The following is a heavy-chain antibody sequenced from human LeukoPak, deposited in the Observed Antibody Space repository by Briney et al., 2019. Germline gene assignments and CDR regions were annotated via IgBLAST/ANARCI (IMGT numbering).Heavy chain of an antibody. V-gene: IGHV5-51*01. D-gene: IGHD6-19*01. CDR3: ATTYSSGWSSLDY. CDR2: IYPGDSDT. J-gene: IGHJ4*02. Sequence: GESLKISCKGSGYSFTSYWIGWVRQMPGKGLEWMGTIYPGDSDTRYSPSFQGQVTISADKSISTAYLQWSSLKASDTAMYYCATTYSSGWSSLDYWGQGTLVTVSS. CDR1: GYSFTSYW.